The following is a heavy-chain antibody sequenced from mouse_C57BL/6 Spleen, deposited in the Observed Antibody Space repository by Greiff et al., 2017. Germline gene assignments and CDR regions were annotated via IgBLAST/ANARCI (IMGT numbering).Heavy chain of an antibody. Sequence: QVQLKQSGAELAKPGASVKLSCKASGYTFTSYWMHWVKQRPGKGLEWIGYINPSSGSTKYNQKFKDKATLTADKSSSTAYMQLSSLTYEDSAVYYCAREVDDNSVTWFAYWGQGTLVTVSA. D-gene: IGHD2-1*01. CDR3: AREVDDNSVTWFAY. CDR2: INPSSGST. V-gene: IGHV1-7*01. CDR1: GYTFTSYW. J-gene: IGHJ3*01.